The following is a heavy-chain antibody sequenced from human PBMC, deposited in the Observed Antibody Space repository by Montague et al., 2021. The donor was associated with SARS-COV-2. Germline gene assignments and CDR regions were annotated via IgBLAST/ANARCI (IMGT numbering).Heavy chain of an antibody. J-gene: IGHJ5*02. CDR1: GASINSRY. CDR3: ARQGGSNYGSFDP. V-gene: IGHV4-59*08. D-gene: IGHD1-26*01. Sequence: SETLSLTCTVSGASINSRYWSWIRQPPGKGLEWIGYYYSGSTKYNPSLKSRVTISVDTSKNQFSVKVTSVTAADTAVYYCARQGGSNYGSFDPWGQGTLVTVSS. CDR2: YYSGST.